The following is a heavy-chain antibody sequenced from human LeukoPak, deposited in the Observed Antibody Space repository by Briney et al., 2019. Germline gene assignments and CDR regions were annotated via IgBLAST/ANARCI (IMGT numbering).Heavy chain of an antibody. V-gene: IGHV3-7*01. Sequence: GGSLRLSCAASGFTFSSYWMSWVRQAPGKGLEWVANIKQDGSETYYVDSVKGRFTISRDNAKNSLYLQMNSLRAEDTAVYYCARDRVAARQWGYYYYMDVWGKGTTVTVSS. CDR1: GFTFSSYW. D-gene: IGHD6-6*01. CDR3: ARDRVAARQWGYYYYMDV. CDR2: IKQDGSET. J-gene: IGHJ6*03.